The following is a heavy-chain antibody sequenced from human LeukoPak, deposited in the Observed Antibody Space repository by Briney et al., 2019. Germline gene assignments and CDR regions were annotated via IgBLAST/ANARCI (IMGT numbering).Heavy chain of an antibody. CDR3: ARDPGYRKDYFDY. Sequence: SETLSLTCTVSGGSISSYYWSWIRQPPGKGLEWIGYIYYSGSTNHNPSLKSRVTISVDTTKNQFSLKLSSVTAADTAVYYCARDPGYRKDYFDYWGQGTLVTVSS. V-gene: IGHV4-59*01. J-gene: IGHJ4*02. CDR1: GGSISSYY. CDR2: IYYSGST. D-gene: IGHD5-18*01.